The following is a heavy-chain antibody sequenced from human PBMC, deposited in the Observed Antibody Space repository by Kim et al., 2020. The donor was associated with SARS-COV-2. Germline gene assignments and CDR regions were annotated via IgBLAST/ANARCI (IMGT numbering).Heavy chain of an antibody. D-gene: IGHD4-17*01. J-gene: IGHJ6*02. Sequence: ADSVKGRLTISRDNAKNSLYLQMNSLRAEETAVYYCARADYGAYYGMDVWGQGTTVTVSS. V-gene: IGHV3-48*03. CDR3: ARADYGAYYGMDV.